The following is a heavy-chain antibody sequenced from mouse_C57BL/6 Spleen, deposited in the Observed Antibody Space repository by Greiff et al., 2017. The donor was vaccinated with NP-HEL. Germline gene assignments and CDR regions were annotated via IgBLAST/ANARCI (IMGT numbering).Heavy chain of an antibody. J-gene: IGHJ2*01. Sequence: VQLQQPGAELVKPGASVKLSCKASGYTFTSYWMQWVKQRPGPGLEWIGEIDPSDSYTNYNQKFKGKAPLTVDTSSSTAYMQLSSLTSEDSAVYYCARKGDDFDYWGQGTTLTVSS. CDR1: GYTFTSYW. D-gene: IGHD3-3*01. CDR2: IDPSDSYT. V-gene: IGHV1-50*01. CDR3: ARKGDDFDY.